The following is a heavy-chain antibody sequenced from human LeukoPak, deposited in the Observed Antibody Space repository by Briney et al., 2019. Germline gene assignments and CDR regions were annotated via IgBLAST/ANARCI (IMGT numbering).Heavy chain of an antibody. Sequence: GGSLRLSCAASGFTLSSYAMHWVRQAPGKGLEWVAVISYDGSNKYYADSVKGRFTISRDNSKNTLYLQMNSLRAEDTAVYYCAREPLRANWFDPWGQGTLVTVSS. J-gene: IGHJ5*02. CDR2: ISYDGSNK. CDR1: GFTLSSYA. V-gene: IGHV3-30*04. CDR3: AREPLRANWFDP. D-gene: IGHD2-15*01.